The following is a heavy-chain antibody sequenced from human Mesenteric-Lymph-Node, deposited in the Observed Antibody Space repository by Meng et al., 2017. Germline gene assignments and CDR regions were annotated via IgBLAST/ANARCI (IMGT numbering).Heavy chain of an antibody. CDR3: ARGSWFDP. J-gene: IGHJ5*02. V-gene: IGHV4-28*03. Sequence: VPLQESVPRLYHASDSLSLTCALSGYYISSSNLWGWIRQPPGKGLEWLGYIYYSWRTYYNPSLKSRVTISVATSKNQFSLKLSSVTAADTAVYYCARGSWFDPWGQGTLVTVSS. CDR1: GYYISSSNL. CDR2: IYYSWRT.